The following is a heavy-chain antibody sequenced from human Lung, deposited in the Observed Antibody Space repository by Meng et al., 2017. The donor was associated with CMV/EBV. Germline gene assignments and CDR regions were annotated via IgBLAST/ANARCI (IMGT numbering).Heavy chain of an antibody. J-gene: IGHJ5*02. CDR3: PRYTWRLDP. Sequence: VQSVPAGAGVTKPGARTKVPSKASGTNFTGSYMHWARQAPRQGIEWIGRINPTSGGTNYARKFPGRVTMTRNTSISTAYIELSTQRSDDTAVYSCPRYTWRLDPWGQGTLVTVSS. CDR1: GTNFTGSY. CDR2: INPTSGGT. V-gene: IGHV1-2*06. D-gene: IGHD2-2*02.